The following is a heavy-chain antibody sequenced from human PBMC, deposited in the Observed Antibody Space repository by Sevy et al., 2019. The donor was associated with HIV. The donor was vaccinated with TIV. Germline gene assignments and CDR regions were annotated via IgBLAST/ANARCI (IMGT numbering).Heavy chain of an antibody. CDR1: GASITSYY. J-gene: IGHJ5*02. V-gene: IGHV4-59*12. CDR3: ARDHLSQGLDP. CDR2: IFHSGDS. Sequence: SETLSLTCSVSGASITSYYWSWIRQPPGKGLDWIGYIFHSGDSNYNPSLKSRVAMSVDTSKNQYSLRLASVSAADTAVYYCARDHLSQGLDPWGQGILVTVSS. D-gene: IGHD3-3*02.